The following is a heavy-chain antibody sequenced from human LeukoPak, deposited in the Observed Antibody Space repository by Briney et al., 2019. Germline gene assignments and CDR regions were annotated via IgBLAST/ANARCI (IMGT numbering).Heavy chain of an antibody. D-gene: IGHD3-22*01. CDR2: IYSDGTT. J-gene: IGHJ5*02. V-gene: IGHV3-66*02. CDR3: ARESFRYYDSSGYYL. CDR1: GFTVSTNY. Sequence: GGSLRLSCAASGFTVSTNYVNWVRQAPGKGREWVSIIYSDGTTYYADSVRGRFTISRDNSKNTVYLQMNSLRAEDTAVYYCARESFRYYDSSGYYLWGQGTLVTVSS.